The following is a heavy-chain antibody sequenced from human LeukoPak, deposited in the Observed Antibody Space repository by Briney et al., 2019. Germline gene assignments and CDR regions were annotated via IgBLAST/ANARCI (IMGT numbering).Heavy chain of an antibody. Sequence: HAGGSLRLSCAASGFTFSSYDMHWVRQATGKGLESVSAIGTAGDTYYPGSVKGRFTISRENAKNSLYLQMNSLRAGDTAVYYCARDTYHLGGGMDVWGQGTTVTVSS. D-gene: IGHD2-2*01. CDR3: ARDTYHLGGGMDV. CDR2: IGTAGDT. V-gene: IGHV3-13*01. J-gene: IGHJ6*02. CDR1: GFTFSSYD.